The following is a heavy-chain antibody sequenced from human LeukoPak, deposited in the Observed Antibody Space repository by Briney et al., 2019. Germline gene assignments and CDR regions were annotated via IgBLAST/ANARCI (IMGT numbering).Heavy chain of an antibody. CDR1: GYTFTSYG. Sequence: GASVKVTCKASGYTFTSYGISWVRQAPGQGLEWMGWISDYNGNTNYAQKLQGRVTMTTDTSTSTAYMELRSLRSDDTAVYYGAGSVGARPYGYYYGMDVWGQGTTVTVSS. D-gene: IGHD1-26*01. J-gene: IGHJ6*02. V-gene: IGHV1-18*01. CDR2: ISDYNGNT. CDR3: AGSVGARPYGYYYGMDV.